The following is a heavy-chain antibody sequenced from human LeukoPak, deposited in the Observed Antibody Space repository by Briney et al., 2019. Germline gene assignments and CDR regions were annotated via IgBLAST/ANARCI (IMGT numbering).Heavy chain of an antibody. J-gene: IGHJ4*02. Sequence: PGGSLRLSCAASGFTFNTYAMSWVRQAPGKGLEWVSGISGSGANTYYADSVRGRFTISRDNSKNTLYLQMGSLRPEDMAVYYCARFESVAATGTFDYWGQGTLVTVSS. CDR3: ARFESVAATGTFDY. CDR1: GFTFNTYA. V-gene: IGHV3-23*01. D-gene: IGHD6-19*01. CDR2: ISGSGANT.